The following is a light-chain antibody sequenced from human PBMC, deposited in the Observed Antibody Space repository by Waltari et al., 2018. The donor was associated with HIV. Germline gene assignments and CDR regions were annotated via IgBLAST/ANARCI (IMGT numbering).Light chain of an antibody. CDR3: QQSHAIPYT. CDR2: AAS. J-gene: IGKJ2*01. V-gene: IGKV1-39*01. Sequence: DIQMTQSPSSRSASVGDRVSITCRVSQSIPSQLNWYQQKPGKAPKLLIYAASTLQSGVPSRFTGSGSGTDFTLTISSLQPEDFATYYCQQSHAIPYTFGQGTKLEIK. CDR1: QSIPSQ.